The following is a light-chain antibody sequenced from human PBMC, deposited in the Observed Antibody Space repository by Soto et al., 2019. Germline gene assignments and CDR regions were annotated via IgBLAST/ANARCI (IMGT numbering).Light chain of an antibody. CDR3: QQYNSDPPWT. V-gene: IGKV1-5*01. Sequence: DIQMTQSPSTLSASVGDRVTITCRASQSIRNXXXWYQQKPGQAPKLLIYDASNLEGGVPSRFSGSGSGTEFTLTISSLQPDDSATYYCQQYNSDPPWTFGQGTKVEIK. CDR2: DAS. J-gene: IGKJ1*01. CDR1: QSIRNX.